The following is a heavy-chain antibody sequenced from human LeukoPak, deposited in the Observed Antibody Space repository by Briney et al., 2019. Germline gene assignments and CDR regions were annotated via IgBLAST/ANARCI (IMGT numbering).Heavy chain of an antibody. CDR1: GFTFSNAW. CDR2: IKSKTDGGTT. D-gene: IGHD4-11*01. CDR3: TTGRETTVTTSFDY. J-gene: IGHJ4*02. V-gene: IGHV3-15*01. Sequence: PGGSLRLSCAASGFTFSNAWMSWVRQAPGKGLEWVGRIKSKTDGGTTDYAAPVKGRFTISRDDSKNTLYLQMNSLKTEDTAVYYCTTGRETTVTTSFDYWGQGTLVTVSS.